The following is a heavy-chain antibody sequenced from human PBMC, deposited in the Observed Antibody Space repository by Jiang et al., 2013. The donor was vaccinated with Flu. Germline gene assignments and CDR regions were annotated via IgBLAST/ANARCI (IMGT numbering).Heavy chain of an antibody. CDR1: GYTFTTYE. CDR2: QPYNGET. J-gene: IGHJ5*02. V-gene: IGHV1-18*01. D-gene: IGHD3-10*01. CDR3: ARVFVVRGVMRFDP. Sequence: SGAEVKKPGASVKVSCKASGYTFTTYEVSWVRQAPGQGLEWMGRDQPYNGETNYAQKFQGRVTMSTDTSTDTAHLELTSLRSDDTAVYFCARVFVVRGVMRFDPWGQGTLVTVSS.